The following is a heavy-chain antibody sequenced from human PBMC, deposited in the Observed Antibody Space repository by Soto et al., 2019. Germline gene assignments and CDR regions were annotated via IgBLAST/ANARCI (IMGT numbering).Heavy chain of an antibody. CDR3: ASSGDILTGYYPLDY. CDR1: GGSISGSNW. CDR2: IYHSGST. D-gene: IGHD3-9*01. J-gene: IGHJ4*02. V-gene: IGHV4-4*02. Sequence: SETLSLTCAVSGGSISGSNWWSWVRQPPGKGLEWIGEIYHSGSTNYNPSLKSRVTISVDKSKNQFSLKLSSVTAADTAVYYCASSGDILTGYYPLDYWGQGTLVTVSS.